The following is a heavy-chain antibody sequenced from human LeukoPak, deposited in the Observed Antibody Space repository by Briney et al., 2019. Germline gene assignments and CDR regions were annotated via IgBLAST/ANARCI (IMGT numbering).Heavy chain of an antibody. CDR1: GGSISSYY. V-gene: IGHV4-59*08. J-gene: IGHJ4*02. CDR3: ARGGRDGYTLYPFDY. D-gene: IGHD5-24*01. CDR2: IYYSGRT. Sequence: KPSETLSLTCTVSGGSISSYYWSWIRQPPGEGLEWIGYIYYSGRTNYNPSLKSRVTISVDTSKNQLSLKLSSVTAADTAVYYCARGGRDGYTLYPFDYWGQGTLVTVSS.